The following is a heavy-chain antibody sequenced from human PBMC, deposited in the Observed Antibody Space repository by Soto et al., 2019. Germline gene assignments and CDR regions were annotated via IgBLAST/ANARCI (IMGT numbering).Heavy chain of an antibody. CDR1: GYTFTSYD. CDR2: INAGNGNT. J-gene: IGHJ4*02. D-gene: IGHD3-10*01. Sequence: ASVKGACKTSGYTFTSYDGSCGRTSKGQRLEWLGWINAGNGNTKYSQKFQGRGTITRDTSASTAYMELSSLRSEDTAVYYCARTDYYYLDYWGQGTLVTVSS. V-gene: IGHV1-3*01. CDR3: ARTDYYYLDY.